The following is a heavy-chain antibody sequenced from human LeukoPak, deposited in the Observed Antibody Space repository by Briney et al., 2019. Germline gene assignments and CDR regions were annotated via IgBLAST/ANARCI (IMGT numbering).Heavy chain of an antibody. CDR2: INPSGGST. CDR1: GYTFTSYG. V-gene: IGHV1-46*01. Sequence: GASVKVSCKASGYTFTSYGISWVRQAPGQGLEWMGIINPSGGSTSYAQKFQGRVTMTRDTSTSTVYMELSSLRSEDTAVYYCARERSGGVVVVVAATRPSYNWFDPWGQGTLVTVSS. CDR3: ARERSGGVVVVVAATRPSYNWFDP. J-gene: IGHJ5*02. D-gene: IGHD2-15*01.